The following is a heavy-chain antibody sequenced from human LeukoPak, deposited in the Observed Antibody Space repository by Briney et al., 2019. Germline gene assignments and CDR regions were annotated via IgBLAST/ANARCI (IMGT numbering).Heavy chain of an antibody. D-gene: IGHD2-2*01. Sequence: GESLQISCKGSGYSFTNYWIGWVRQVPGKGLEWMGIIYPGDSDTTYSPSFQGQVTISADKSISTAYLQWSSLKASDTAMYYCARRDGYCSSTSCYADYYYGMDVWGQGTTVTVSS. CDR1: GYSFTNYW. V-gene: IGHV5-51*01. CDR3: ARRDGYCSSTSCYADYYYGMDV. J-gene: IGHJ6*02. CDR2: IYPGDSDT.